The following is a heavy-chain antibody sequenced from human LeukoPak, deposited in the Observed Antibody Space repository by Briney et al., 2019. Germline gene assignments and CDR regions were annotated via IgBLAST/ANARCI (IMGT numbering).Heavy chain of an antibody. J-gene: IGHJ4*02. V-gene: IGHV4-38-2*01. CDR1: GYSLSSGYY. CDR2: IYHSRNT. Sequence: SETLSLTCAVSGYSLSSGYYWGWLRQPPGTGLAWTGSIYHSRNTYYKPSLKRRVTISVDSSKNQFSLKLSSVTAADTAVYYCARHPCELGIFDYWGQGTLVTVSS. CDR3: ARHPCELGIFDY. D-gene: IGHD7-27*01.